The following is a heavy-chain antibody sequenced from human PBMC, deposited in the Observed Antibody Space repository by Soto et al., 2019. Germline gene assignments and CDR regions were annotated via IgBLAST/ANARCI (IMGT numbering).Heavy chain of an antibody. J-gene: IGHJ6*03. CDR3: ARGEGLYYMDV. V-gene: IGHV4-34*01. CDR1: GGSFSGYY. CDR2: INHSGST. Sequence: PSETLSLTCAVYGGSFSGYYWSWIRQPPGKGLEWIGEINHSGSTNYNPSLKSRVSISVDTSKNQVSLILSSVTAADTAVYYCARGEGLYYMDVWGKGTTVTVSS.